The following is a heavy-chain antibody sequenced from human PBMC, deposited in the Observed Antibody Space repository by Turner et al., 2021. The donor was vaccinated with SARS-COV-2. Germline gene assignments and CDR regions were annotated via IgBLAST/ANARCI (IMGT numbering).Heavy chain of an antibody. CDR2: ISYDGSNE. Sequence: QVQLLESGGGVVQPGRSLSVSCAAPGFTCSTYGMHWVRQAPGKGLEWVEVISYDGSNENYADSVKGRFTISKDNSKNTLYLQMNSLRAEDTAVYYCARDLGYPFGGMDVWGQGTTVTVSS. D-gene: IGHD3-16*01. CDR1: GFTCSTYG. J-gene: IGHJ6*02. CDR3: ARDLGYPFGGMDV. V-gene: IGHV3-30*03.